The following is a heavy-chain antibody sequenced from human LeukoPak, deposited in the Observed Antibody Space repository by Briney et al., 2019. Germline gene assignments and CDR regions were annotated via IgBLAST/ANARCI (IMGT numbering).Heavy chain of an antibody. D-gene: IGHD5-18*01. J-gene: IGHJ4*02. Sequence: PGGSLRLSCAASGFTFSSYAMNWVRQAPGKGLEWVSAISDSGGYTYYAGSVKGRFTISRDNSKNTLYLQMNSLRAEDTAVYYCAKRGYSYGQFDYWGQGTLVTVSS. CDR3: AKRGYSYGQFDY. CDR1: GFTFSSYA. V-gene: IGHV3-23*01. CDR2: ISDSGGYT.